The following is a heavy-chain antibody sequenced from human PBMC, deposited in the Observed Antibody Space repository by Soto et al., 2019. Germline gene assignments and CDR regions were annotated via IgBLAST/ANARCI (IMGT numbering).Heavy chain of an antibody. CDR2: ISAYNGNI. CDR3: ARVGGSYYFDY. D-gene: IGHD1-26*01. Sequence: ASLTVSCTSSGYGFTIVGIIWVRQAPGQGLEWMGWISAYNGNINYAQKLQGRVTMTTDTSTSTAYMELRSLRSDDTAVYYCARVGGSYYFDYWSQGTLVNVSA. J-gene: IGHJ4*02. CDR1: GYGFTIVG. V-gene: IGHV1-18*04.